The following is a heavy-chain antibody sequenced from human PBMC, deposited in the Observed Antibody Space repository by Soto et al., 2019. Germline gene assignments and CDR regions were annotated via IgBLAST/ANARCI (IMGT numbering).Heavy chain of an antibody. Sequence: QVQLVESGGGVVQPGRSLRLSCAASGFTFRSYGMHWVRQARGKGLVWVAGIWYDGTVKNYADSVKGRFSISRDNSQNTVCLQMNTLRAEDTAVYYCARADCGGQCACDFWGQGTLVSVSS. CDR2: IWYDGTVK. D-gene: IGHD2-21*01. V-gene: IGHV3-33*01. CDR3: ARADCGGQCACDF. CDR1: GFTFRSYG. J-gene: IGHJ4*02.